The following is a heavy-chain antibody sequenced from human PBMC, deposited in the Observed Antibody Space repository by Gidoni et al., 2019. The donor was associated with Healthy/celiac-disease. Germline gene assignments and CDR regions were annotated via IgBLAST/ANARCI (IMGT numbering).Heavy chain of an antibody. CDR3: AKEGKRGIVVVPAAIGFDY. V-gene: IGHV3-30*02. J-gene: IGHJ4*02. CDR1: GFTFSSYG. CDR2: IRYDGSNK. D-gene: IGHD2-2*02. Sequence: QVQLVESGGGVVQPGGSLRLSCAASGFTFSSYGMHWVRTAPGKGLEWVAFIRYDGSNKYYADSVKGRFTISRDNSKNTLYLQMNSLRAEDTAVYYCAKEGKRGIVVVPAAIGFDYWGQGTLVTVSS.